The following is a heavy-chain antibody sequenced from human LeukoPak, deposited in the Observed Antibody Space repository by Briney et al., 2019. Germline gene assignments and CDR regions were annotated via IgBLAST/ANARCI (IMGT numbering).Heavy chain of an antibody. CDR3: ARGLYSSTTYYFDY. V-gene: IGHV3-7*03. D-gene: IGHD6-13*01. CDR1: GFTSSSYW. J-gene: IGHJ4*02. CDR2: IKKDGSEK. Sequence: GGSLRLSCAASGFTSSSYWMSWVRQAPGKGLEWVANIKKDGSEKYYVDSVKGRFTISRDNAKNSLYLQMNSLRAEDAAVYFCARGLYSSTTYYFDYWGQGTLVTVSS.